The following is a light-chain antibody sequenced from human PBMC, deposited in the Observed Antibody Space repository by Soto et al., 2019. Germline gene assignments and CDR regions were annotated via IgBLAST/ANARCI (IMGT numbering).Light chain of an antibody. J-gene: IGKJ4*01. CDR3: QQANSFPLT. V-gene: IGKV1-12*01. Sequence: EIQMTQSPSSVSASVGDSVTITGRASQGISSWLAWYQLKPGKAPKLLSYAASILQSGVPSRFSGSGSGTAFTLAIGSRQPEAYATDFCQQANSFPLTCGGGTKVEIK. CDR2: AAS. CDR1: QGISSW.